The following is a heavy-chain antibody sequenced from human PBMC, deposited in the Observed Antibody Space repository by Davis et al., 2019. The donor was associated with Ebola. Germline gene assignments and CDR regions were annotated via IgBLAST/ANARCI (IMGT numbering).Heavy chain of an antibody. J-gene: IGHJ4*02. CDR1: GFTFSRYW. CDR2: IRSDEGYE. Sequence: GESLKISCVGSGFTFSRYWMSWVRQAPGKGLEWVAFIRSDEGYEYYADSVKGRFTISRDNSKNTLYLQMNSLRAEDTAVYYCARVGTDLFDYWGQGTLVTVSS. D-gene: IGHD6-13*01. CDR3: ARVGTDLFDY. V-gene: IGHV3-30*02.